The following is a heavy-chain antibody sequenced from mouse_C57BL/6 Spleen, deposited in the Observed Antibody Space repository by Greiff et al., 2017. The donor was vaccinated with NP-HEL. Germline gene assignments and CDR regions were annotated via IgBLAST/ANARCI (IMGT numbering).Heavy chain of an antibody. V-gene: IGHV1-53*01. CDR2: INPSNGGT. CDR3: ARGLSYCYAMDY. CDR1: GYTFTNYW. D-gene: IGHD3-1*01. Sequence: QVQLQQPGTELVKPGASVKLSCKASGYTFTNYWMDWVKQRPGKGLEWIGNINPSNGGTNYNEKFKGKATLTVDKSSSTAYMQLSSLTSEDTAVYYCARGLSYCYAMDYWGQGTSVTVSS. J-gene: IGHJ4*01.